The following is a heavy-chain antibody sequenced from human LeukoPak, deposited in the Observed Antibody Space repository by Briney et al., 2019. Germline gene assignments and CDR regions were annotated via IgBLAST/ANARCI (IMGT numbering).Heavy chain of an antibody. CDR2: ISGSGGST. CDR3: AKDRGLRYFDWSYYYYYYMDV. Sequence: GGSLRLSCAASGFTFSSYAMSWVRQAPGKGLEWVSAISGSGGSTYYADSVKGRFTISRDNSKNTLYLQMNSLRAEDTAVYYCAKDRGLRYFDWSYYYYYYMDVWGKGTTVTVSS. V-gene: IGHV3-23*01. D-gene: IGHD3-9*01. CDR1: GFTFSSYA. J-gene: IGHJ6*03.